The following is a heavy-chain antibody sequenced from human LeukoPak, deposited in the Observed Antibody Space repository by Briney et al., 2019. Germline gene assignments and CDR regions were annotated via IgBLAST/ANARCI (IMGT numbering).Heavy chain of an antibody. J-gene: IGHJ3*02. D-gene: IGHD3-10*02. CDR3: ARHMTTDMLDAFDI. V-gene: IGHV4-38-2*01. CDR1: GYSISSGYY. CDR2: IFHRGST. Sequence: PSETLSLTCAVSGYSISSGYYWAWIRQFPGKGLGWIGSIFHRGSTYDNPSLKSRVTTSVDASKNHFSLTLSSVTAADTAVYHCARHMTTDMLDAFDIWGQGTMVIISS.